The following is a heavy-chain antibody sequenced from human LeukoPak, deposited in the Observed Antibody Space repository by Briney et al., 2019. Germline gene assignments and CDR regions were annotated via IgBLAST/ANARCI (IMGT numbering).Heavy chain of an antibody. CDR3: ARDRIVGATPHGFDP. D-gene: IGHD1-26*01. CDR2: ISSSSSTI. J-gene: IGHJ5*02. Sequence: GGSLRLSCAASGFTFSSYSMNWVRQAPGKGLEWVSYISSSSSTIYYADSVKGRFTISRDNAKNSLYLQMNSLRAEDTAVYYCARDRIVGATPHGFDPWGQGTLVTVSS. V-gene: IGHV3-48*01. CDR1: GFTFSSYS.